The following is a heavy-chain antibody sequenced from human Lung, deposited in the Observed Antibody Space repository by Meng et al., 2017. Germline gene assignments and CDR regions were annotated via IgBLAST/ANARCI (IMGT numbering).Heavy chain of an antibody. CDR1: GGSFSDSY. J-gene: IGHJ4*02. CDR2: INHSGST. Sequence: QVQLPPGVAGLFKPSETLSLACVFAGGSFSDSYWSWIRQPPGKGLEWIGEINHSGSTNYNPSLESRATISVDTSQNNLSLKLSSVTAADSAVYYCARGPTTMAHDFDYWGQGTLVTVSS. CDR3: ARGPTTMAHDFDY. D-gene: IGHD4-11*01. V-gene: IGHV4-34*01.